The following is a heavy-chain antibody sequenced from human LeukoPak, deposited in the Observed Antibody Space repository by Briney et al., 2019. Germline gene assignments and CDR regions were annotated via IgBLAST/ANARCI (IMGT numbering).Heavy chain of an antibody. CDR2: ISYDGSNK. CDR1: GFTFSSYG. CDR3: TRENSSGGRYFDY. D-gene: IGHD6-19*01. V-gene: IGHV3-30*03. Sequence: PGGSLRLSCAASGFTFSSYGMHWVRQAPGKGLEWVAVISYDGSNKYYADSVKGRFTISRDNAKNTLYLQMNSLRAEDTAVYYCTRENSSGGRYFDYWGQGTLVTVSS. J-gene: IGHJ4*02.